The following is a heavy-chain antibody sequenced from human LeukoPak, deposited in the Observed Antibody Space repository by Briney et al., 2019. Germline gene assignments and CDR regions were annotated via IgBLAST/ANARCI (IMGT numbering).Heavy chain of an antibody. CDR2: ISGSGGST. CDR3: AREYSSSWSPHFDY. Sequence: GGSLRLSCAAPGFTFNSYAMNWVRQAPGKGLEWVSAISGSGGSTYYADSVKGRFTISRDNSKNTLYLQMNSLRAEDTAVYYCAREYSSSWSPHFDYWGQGTLVTVSS. J-gene: IGHJ4*02. D-gene: IGHD6-13*01. CDR1: GFTFNSYA. V-gene: IGHV3-23*01.